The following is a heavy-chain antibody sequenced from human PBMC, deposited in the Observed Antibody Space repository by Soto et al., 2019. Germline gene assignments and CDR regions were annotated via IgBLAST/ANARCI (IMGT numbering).Heavy chain of an antibody. J-gene: IGHJ3*02. CDR3: AAGYTTGPDAFDI. Sequence: XGSLKISGKGSGYNFANYWIGWVRQMPGKGLEWMGIIFPGDSDTKNSPSLQGQITMSVDKSDSSAYLQWRSLKASDTAMYYCAAGYTTGPDAFDIWGQGTMVTVSS. CDR1: GYNFANYW. V-gene: IGHV5-51*01. CDR2: IFPGDSDT. D-gene: IGHD6-13*01.